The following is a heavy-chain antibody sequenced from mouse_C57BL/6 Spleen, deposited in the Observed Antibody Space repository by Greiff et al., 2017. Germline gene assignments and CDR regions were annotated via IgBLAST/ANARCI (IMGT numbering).Heavy chain of an antibody. J-gene: IGHJ4*01. V-gene: IGHV5-9-1*02. CDR3: TRVLAHYYAMDY. CDR1: GFTFSSYA. D-gene: IGHD3-1*01. CDR2: ISSGGDYI. Sequence: EVMLVESGEGLVKPGGSLKLSCAASGFTFSSYAMSWVRQTPEKRLEWVAYISSGGDYIYYADTVKGRFTISRDNARNTLYLQMSSLKSEDTAMYYCTRVLAHYYAMDYWGQGTSVTVSS.